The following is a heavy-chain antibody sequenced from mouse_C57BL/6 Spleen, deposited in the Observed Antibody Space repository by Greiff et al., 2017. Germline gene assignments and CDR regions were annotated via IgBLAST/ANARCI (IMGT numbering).Heavy chain of an antibody. Sequence: LQQSGPVLVKPGASVKMSCKASGYTFTDYYMNWVKQSHGKSLEWIGVINPYNGGTSYNQKFKGKATLTVDKSSSTAYMELNSLTSEDSAVYYCARSRATPWYFDVWGTGTTVTVSS. CDR3: ARSRATPWYFDV. D-gene: IGHD3-1*01. CDR2: INPYNGGT. CDR1: GYTFTDYY. J-gene: IGHJ1*03. V-gene: IGHV1-19*01.